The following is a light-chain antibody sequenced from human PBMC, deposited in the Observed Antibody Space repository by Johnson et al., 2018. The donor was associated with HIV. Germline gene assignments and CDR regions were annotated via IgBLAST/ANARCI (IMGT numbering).Light chain of an antibody. CDR2: ENN. CDR1: SSNIGNNY. CDR3: GTWDSSLSAGEV. J-gene: IGLJ1*01. V-gene: IGLV1-51*02. Sequence: QSVLTQPPSVSAAPGQKVTISCSGSSSNIGNNYVSWYQQLPGTAPKLLIYENNKRPSGIPDRLSGSKSGTSATLGITGLQTGDEADYYCGTWDSSLSAGEVFGTGTKVTVL.